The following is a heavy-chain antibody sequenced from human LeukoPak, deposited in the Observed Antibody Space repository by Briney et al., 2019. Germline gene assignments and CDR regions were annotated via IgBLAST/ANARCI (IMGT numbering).Heavy chain of an antibody. Sequence: GRSLRLSCTASRFTFSSYVMHWVRQAPGKGLGGVPLISYDGSNKYYADSVKGRFTISRDNSKNTLYLQMNSLRAEDTAMYYCAKDRSYSGFEPLDYWGQGTLVTVSS. V-gene: IGHV3-30-3*02. CDR2: ISYDGSNK. CDR1: RFTFSSYV. CDR3: AKDRSYSGFEPLDY. J-gene: IGHJ4*02. D-gene: IGHD5-12*01.